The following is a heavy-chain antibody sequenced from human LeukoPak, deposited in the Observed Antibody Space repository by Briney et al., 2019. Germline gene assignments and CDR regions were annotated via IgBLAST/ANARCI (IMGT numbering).Heavy chain of an antibody. CDR1: GGSISSGDYY. CDR2: IYYSGST. V-gene: IGHV4-30-4*08. Sequence: PSETLSLTCTVSGGSISSGDYYWSWIRQPPGKGLEWIGYIYYSGSTYYNPSLKSRVTISVGTSKNQFSLKLSSVTAADTAVYYCARGGLVRGSYDYWGQGTLVTVSS. D-gene: IGHD3-10*01. CDR3: ARGGLVRGSYDY. J-gene: IGHJ4*02.